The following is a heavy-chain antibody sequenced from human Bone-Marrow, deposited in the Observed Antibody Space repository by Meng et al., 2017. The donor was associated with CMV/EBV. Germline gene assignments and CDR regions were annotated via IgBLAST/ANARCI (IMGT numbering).Heavy chain of an antibody. CDR2: IYYSGNT. CDR3: ASLGANYGGNSGSDY. J-gene: IGHJ4*02. D-gene: IGHD4-23*01. Sequence: SETLSLTCTVSGGSISSFYWSWIRQPPGKGLEWIGYIYYSGNTNYSPSLKSRVTISVDTSKNQFSLKLTSVTAADTAVYYCASLGANYGGNSGSDYWGQGTLVTVSS. CDR1: GGSISSFY. V-gene: IGHV4-59*12.